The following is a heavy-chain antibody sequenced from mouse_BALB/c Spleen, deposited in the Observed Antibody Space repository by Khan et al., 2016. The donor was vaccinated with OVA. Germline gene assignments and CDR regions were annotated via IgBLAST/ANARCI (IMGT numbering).Heavy chain of an antibody. Sequence: EVKLLESGPGLVKPSQSLSLTCTVNGYSITSNYAWNWIRQFPGNKLEWMGSISYSGSTNYNPSPQSRLSIPRTPPKNQFFLLLQSVTTEDSATYYCARGNYYGYALDDWGQGTSVTVSS. CDR3: ARGNYYGYALDD. J-gene: IGHJ4*01. CDR2: ISYSGST. CDR1: GYSITSNYA. D-gene: IGHD1-1*01. V-gene: IGHV3-2*02.